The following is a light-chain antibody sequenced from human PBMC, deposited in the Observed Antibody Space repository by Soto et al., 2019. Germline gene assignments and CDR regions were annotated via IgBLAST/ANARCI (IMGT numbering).Light chain of an antibody. V-gene: IGKV1-9*01. CDR1: QGISSY. J-gene: IGKJ5*01. CDR3: QQLNSYPQIT. Sequence: DIQLTQSPSFLSASVGDRVTITCRASQGISSYLAWYQQKPGKAPKLLIYAASTLQSGVPSRFSGSGSGTEFPLTISSLQPEDFATYYCQQLNSYPQITFGQWTRLAIK. CDR2: AAS.